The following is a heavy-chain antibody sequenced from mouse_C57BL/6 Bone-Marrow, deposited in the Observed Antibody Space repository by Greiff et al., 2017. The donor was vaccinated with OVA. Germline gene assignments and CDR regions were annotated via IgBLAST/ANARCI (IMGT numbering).Heavy chain of an antibody. J-gene: IGHJ4*01. CDR1: GFTFSDYY. Sequence: DVMLVESEGGLVQPGRSMKLSCTASGFTFSDYYMAWVRQVPEKGLEWVANINYDGSSTYYLDSLKSRFIISRDNAKNILYLQMSSLKSEDTATYYCARRGGSSYDYAMDYWGQGTSVTVSS. CDR2: INYDGSST. V-gene: IGHV5-16*01. D-gene: IGHD1-1*01. CDR3: ARRGGSSYDYAMDY.